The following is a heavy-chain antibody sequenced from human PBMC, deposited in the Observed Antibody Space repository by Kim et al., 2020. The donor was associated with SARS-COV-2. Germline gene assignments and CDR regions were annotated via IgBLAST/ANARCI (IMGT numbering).Heavy chain of an antibody. Sequence: SQTLSLTCAIFGDSVSSNSGVWNWIRQSPSRGLEWLGRTYYRAKWYTDYAVSVRGRISINPDTSQNQFSLHLHSMTPEDTAVDFCARDAPGSSYFDFWGQGTLVTVPS. J-gene: IGHJ4*02. D-gene: IGHD3-10*01. CDR2: TYYRAKWYT. V-gene: IGHV6-1*01. CDR3: ARDAPGSSYFDF. CDR1: GDSVSSNSGV.